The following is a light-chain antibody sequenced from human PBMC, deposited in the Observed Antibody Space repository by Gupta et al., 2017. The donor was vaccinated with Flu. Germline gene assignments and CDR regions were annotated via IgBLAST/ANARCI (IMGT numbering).Light chain of an antibody. J-gene: IGLJ3*02. CDR1: SSAVGAYNY. CDR2: EVS. V-gene: IGLV2-14*01. CDR3: SSYTSSRTWV. Sequence: QSALTQPASVSGSPGQSITIYCTGSSSAVGAYNYVSWYKQYPGKAPKVMIYEVSNRPSGVSNRISGSKSGNTASLTISGLQAEDEADYYCSSYTSSRTWVFGGGTKLTVL.